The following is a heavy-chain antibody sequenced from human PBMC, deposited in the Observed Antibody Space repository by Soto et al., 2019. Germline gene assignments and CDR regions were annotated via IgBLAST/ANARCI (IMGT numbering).Heavy chain of an antibody. D-gene: IGHD1-1*01. Sequence: QVQLQQWGAGLLKPSETLFLTCAVYGGFVSSGSYYWSWIRQPPGKGLEWIGEMSHSGGTHSNPSLKSRVTISVDTSKNQFSLKMTSVTAADTALYYCARVERGTATTVVDAFDIWGPGTIVTVSS. J-gene: IGHJ3*02. CDR1: GGFVSSGSYY. CDR3: ARVERGTATTVVDAFDI. V-gene: IGHV4-34*01. CDR2: MSHSGGT.